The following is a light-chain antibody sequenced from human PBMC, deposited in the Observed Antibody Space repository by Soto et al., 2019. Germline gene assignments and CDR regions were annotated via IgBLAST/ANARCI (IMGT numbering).Light chain of an antibody. J-gene: IGLJ1*01. CDR2: EVS. V-gene: IGLV2-14*01. CDR1: SSDVGGYNY. Sequence: QSALTQPASVSGSPGQSITISCTGTSSDVGGYNYVSWYQQHPGKAPKLMIDEVSNRPSGVSNRFSGSKSGNTASLTISGLQAEDEADYFCNSYGSTSTRYVFGTGTKVTVL. CDR3: NSYGSTSTRYV.